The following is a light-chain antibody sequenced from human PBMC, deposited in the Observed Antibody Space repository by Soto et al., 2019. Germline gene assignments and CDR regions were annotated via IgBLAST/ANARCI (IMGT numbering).Light chain of an antibody. Sequence: QSVLTQPPSVSAAPGQKVTISCSGSITSIGHNSVSWYQQLPGAAPKLLIYDNDKRPSGISARFSGPKSGTSASLGVTGLQTGDEADYYCETWDSGLSAVVFGGGTKVTVL. V-gene: IGLV1-51*01. CDR2: DND. CDR3: ETWDSGLSAVV. J-gene: IGLJ2*01. CDR1: ITSIGHNS.